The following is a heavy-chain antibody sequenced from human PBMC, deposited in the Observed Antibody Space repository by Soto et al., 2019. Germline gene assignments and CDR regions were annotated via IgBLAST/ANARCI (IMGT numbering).Heavy chain of an antibody. CDR3: ARDIAAAGTFDF. V-gene: IGHV4-31*03. D-gene: IGHD6-13*01. J-gene: IGHJ4*02. CDR1: GGSISSGGYY. CDR2: IHYRGST. Sequence: QVQLQESGPGLVKPSQTLSLTCTVSGGSISSGGYYWSWIRQNPGKGLEWIGYIHYRGSTYYNPSLKSRVTISLDTSKNQFSLMLSSVTAADTAVYFCARDIAAAGTFDFWGQGTLVTVSS.